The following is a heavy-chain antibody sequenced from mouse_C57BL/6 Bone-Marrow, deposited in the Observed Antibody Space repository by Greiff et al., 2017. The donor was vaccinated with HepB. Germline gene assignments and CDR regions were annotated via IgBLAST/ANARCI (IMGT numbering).Heavy chain of an antibody. V-gene: IGHV1-7*01. J-gene: IGHJ2*01. Sequence: QVQLKESGAELAKPGASVKLSCKASGYTFTSYWMHWVKQRPGQGLEWIGYINPSSGYTKYNQKFKDKATLTADKSSSTAYMQLSSLTYEDSAVYYCARRGSGVGRPFDYWGQGTTLTVSS. CDR2: INPSSGYT. CDR1: GYTFTSYW. CDR3: ARRGSGVGRPFDY. D-gene: IGHD4-1*01.